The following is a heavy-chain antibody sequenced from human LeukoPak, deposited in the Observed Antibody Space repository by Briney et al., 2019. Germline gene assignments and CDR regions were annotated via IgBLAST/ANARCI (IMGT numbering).Heavy chain of an antibody. CDR1: GGSFSGYY. V-gene: IGHV4-34*01. CDR2: INHSGST. J-gene: IGHJ4*02. D-gene: IGHD3-10*01. Sequence: PSETLSLTXAVYGGSFSGYYWSWIRQPPGKGLEWIGEINHSGSTNYNPSLKNRVTISVDTSKNQFSLKLSSVTAADTAVYYCARGKLWFGELLSANDYWGQGTLVTVSS. CDR3: ARGKLWFGELLSANDY.